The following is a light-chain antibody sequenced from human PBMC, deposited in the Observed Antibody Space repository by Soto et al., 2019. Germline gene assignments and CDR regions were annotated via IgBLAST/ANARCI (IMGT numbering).Light chain of an antibody. Sequence: QSVLTQPPSVSGAPGQRVTISCTGSSSNIGAGYDVHWYQQLPGTAPKLLIYGNSNRPSGVPDRFSGSKSGTSASLAITGFQAEDEADYYCQSYDSSLSGFAVFGGGTQLT. CDR2: GNS. J-gene: IGLJ7*01. CDR3: QSYDSSLSGFAV. V-gene: IGLV1-40*01. CDR1: SSNIGAGYD.